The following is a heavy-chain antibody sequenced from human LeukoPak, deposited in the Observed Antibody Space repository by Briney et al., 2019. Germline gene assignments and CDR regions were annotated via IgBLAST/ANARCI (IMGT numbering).Heavy chain of an antibody. CDR1: ALTASSYW. V-gene: IGHV3-74*01. CDR2: INSDGSSI. CDR3: ARDWYDYGGNSGIDY. Sequence: PGRSRRLSRAPSALTASSYWMEWVRPAPGKRLGWVSRINSDGSSISYADSVKGRFTISREHGKNTLYLQMNSLRAEDTAVYYCARDWYDYGGNSGIDYWGQGSLVTVSS. D-gene: IGHD4-23*01. J-gene: IGHJ4*02.